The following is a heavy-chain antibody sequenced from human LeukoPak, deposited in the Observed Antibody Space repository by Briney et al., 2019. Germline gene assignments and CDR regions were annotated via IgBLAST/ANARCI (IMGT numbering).Heavy chain of an antibody. Sequence: GGSLTLSCTASGFTFGHYAMSGVPQAPGRAREWGGFIRSKAYGGTTEYAASVKGRFTISRDDSKSIAYLQMNSLKAEDTAVYYCTREGVADNAFDIWGQGTMVTVSS. CDR1: GFTFGHYA. CDR3: TREGVADNAFDI. V-gene: IGHV3-49*04. D-gene: IGHD6-19*01. J-gene: IGHJ3*02. CDR2: IRSKAYGGTT.